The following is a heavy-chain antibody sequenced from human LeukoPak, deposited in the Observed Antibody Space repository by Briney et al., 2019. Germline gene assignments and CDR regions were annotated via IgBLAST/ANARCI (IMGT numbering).Heavy chain of an antibody. CDR2: IWYDRSNK. CDR3: AREAVVVPAAIGYFQH. D-gene: IGHD2-2*02. Sequence: GRSLRLPCAASGFTFSSYGMHWVRQAPGKGLEWVAVIWYDRSNKYYADSVKGRFTISRDNSKNTLYLQMNSLRAEDTAVYYCAREAVVVPAAIGYFQHWGQGTLVTVSS. V-gene: IGHV3-33*01. J-gene: IGHJ1*01. CDR1: GFTFSSYG.